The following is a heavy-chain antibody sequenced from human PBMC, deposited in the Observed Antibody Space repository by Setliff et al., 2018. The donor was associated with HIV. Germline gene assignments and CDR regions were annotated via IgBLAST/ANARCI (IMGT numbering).Heavy chain of an antibody. CDR3: ARVHSGSYYVRRDDAFDI. J-gene: IGHJ3*02. CDR2: ISYNGIT. CDR1: GGSMRNYY. Sequence: SETLSLTCSVSGGSMRNYYWSWIRQPPRKGLEWVGYISYNGITTYNPSLKSRVTISVDTSKNQFSLKLSSVTAADTAVYYCARVHSGSYYVRRDDAFDIWGQGTMVTVSS. V-gene: IGHV4-59*01. D-gene: IGHD1-26*01.